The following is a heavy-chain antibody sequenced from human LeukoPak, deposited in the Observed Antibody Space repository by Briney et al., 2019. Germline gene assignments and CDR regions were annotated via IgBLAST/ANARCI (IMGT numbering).Heavy chain of an antibody. J-gene: IGHJ5*02. CDR3: ARGLRAGGDP. CDR2: ISSSSATM. CDR1: GFTFKSYE. Sequence: PGGSLTLSCAASGFTFKSYEMNWFRQAPGKGLEWVSYISSSSATMYYANSVKGRFTISRDDAKNSLFLQMNSLRAEDTAVYYCARGLRAGGDPWGQGTLVTVSS. D-gene: IGHD3-10*01. V-gene: IGHV3-48*03.